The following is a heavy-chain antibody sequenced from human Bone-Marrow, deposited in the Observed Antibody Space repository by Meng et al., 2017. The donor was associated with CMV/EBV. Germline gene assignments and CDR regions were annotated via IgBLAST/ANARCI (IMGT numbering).Heavy chain of an antibody. CDR1: GYTFTGYY. CDR3: ARGKRMIRYFDWGFGWFDP. V-gene: IGHV1-2*02. D-gene: IGHD3-9*01. J-gene: IGHJ5*02. CDR2: INPNSGGT. Sequence: SVKVSCKASGYTFTGYYMHWVRQAPGQGLEWMGWINPNSGGTNYAQQFQGRVTMTRDTSISPAYMELSRLGSDDTAVYYCARGKRMIRYFDWGFGWFDPWGQGTLVTVAS.